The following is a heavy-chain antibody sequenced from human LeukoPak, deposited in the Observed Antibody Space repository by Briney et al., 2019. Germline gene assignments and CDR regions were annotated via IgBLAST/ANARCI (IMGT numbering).Heavy chain of an antibody. J-gene: IGHJ4*02. V-gene: IGHV3-30*18. CDR1: GFTFSSYG. Sequence: GGSLRLSCAASGFTFSSYGMHWVRQAPGKGLEWVATTSYDGSNKYFADSVKGRFTISRDNSKNTLYLQMNSLRVEDTAVYYCAKDLRGNSGYDSVFDYWGQGTLVSVFS. CDR2: TSYDGSNK. D-gene: IGHD5-12*01. CDR3: AKDLRGNSGYDSVFDY.